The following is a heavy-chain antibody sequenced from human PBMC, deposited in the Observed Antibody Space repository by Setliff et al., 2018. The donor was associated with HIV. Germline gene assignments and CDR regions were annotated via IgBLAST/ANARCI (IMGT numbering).Heavy chain of an antibody. CDR2: INADNGDT. D-gene: IGHD6-13*01. J-gene: IGHJ5*02. CDR1: GYTFTRYA. V-gene: IGHV1-3*01. CDR3: ARDRDSLLIGYTPNNWFDP. Sequence: GASVKVSCKASGYTFTRYAIHWLRQAPGQSLEWMGWINADNGDTKYSQKFQGRLTITRDTSANTVYMELSSLGSEGTAVFYCARDRDSLLIGYTPNNWFDPWGQGTLVTVSS.